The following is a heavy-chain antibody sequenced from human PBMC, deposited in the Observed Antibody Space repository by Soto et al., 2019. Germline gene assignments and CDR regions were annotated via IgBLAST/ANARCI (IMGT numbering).Heavy chain of an antibody. J-gene: IGHJ4*02. D-gene: IGHD4-17*01. Sequence: PGGSLRLSCAASGFTFSSYAMSWVRQAPGKGLEWVSTISGSGGRTFHADSVKGRLTISRDNSKNTLYLQMNSLRAEDTAVYYCAKDRTYGDYPLPLGFWGQGTLVTVSS. CDR3: AKDRTYGDYPLPLGF. CDR2: ISGSGGRT. CDR1: GFTFSSYA. V-gene: IGHV3-23*01.